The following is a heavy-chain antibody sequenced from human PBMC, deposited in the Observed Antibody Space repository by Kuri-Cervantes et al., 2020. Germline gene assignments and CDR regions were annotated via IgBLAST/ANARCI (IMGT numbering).Heavy chain of an antibody. CDR2: ISAYNGNT. V-gene: IGHV1-18*01. CDR1: GYTFTSYG. CDR3: ARVGVYYGSGSTGGWFDP. J-gene: IGHJ5*02. D-gene: IGHD3-10*01. Sequence: ASVKVSCKASGYTFTSYGISWVRQAPGQGLEWMGWISAYNGNTNYAQKLQGRVTMTTDTSTSTAYMELRSLRSDDTAVYYCARVGVYYGSGSTGGWFDPWGQGTLVTVSS.